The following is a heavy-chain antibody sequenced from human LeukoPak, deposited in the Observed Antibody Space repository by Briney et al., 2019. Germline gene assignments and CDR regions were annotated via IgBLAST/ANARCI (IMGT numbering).Heavy chain of an antibody. Sequence: SQTLSLTCTVSGGSISSGGYYWSWIRQHPGKGLEWIGYIYYSGSTYYNPSLKSRVTISVDTSKNQFSLKLSSVTAADTAVYYCARAPPKHKNWFDPWGQGTLVTVFS. CDR1: GGSISSGGYY. CDR2: IYYSGST. CDR3: ARAPPKHKNWFDP. V-gene: IGHV4-31*03. J-gene: IGHJ5*02.